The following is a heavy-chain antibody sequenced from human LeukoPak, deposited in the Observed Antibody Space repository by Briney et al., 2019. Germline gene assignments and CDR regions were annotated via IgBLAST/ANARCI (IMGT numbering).Heavy chain of an antibody. J-gene: IGHJ4*02. Sequence: PGGSLRLSCAASGFTFSSYAMSWVRQAPGKGLEWVSAISGSGGSTYYADSVKGRFTISRDNSKNTLYLQMNSLRAEDTAVYYCAKRAHPTYYYDSSGYYGYYFDYWGQGTLVTVSS. CDR3: AKRAHPTYYYDSSGYYGYYFDY. D-gene: IGHD3-22*01. V-gene: IGHV3-23*01. CDR2: ISGSGGST. CDR1: GFTFSSYA.